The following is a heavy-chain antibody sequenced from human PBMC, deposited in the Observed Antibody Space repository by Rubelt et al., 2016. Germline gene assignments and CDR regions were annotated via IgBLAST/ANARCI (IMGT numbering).Heavy chain of an antibody. CDR3: ARVNVQWLGTFDY. V-gene: IGHV4-34*01. CDR2: INHSGST. J-gene: IGHJ4*02. Sequence: GKGLEWIGEINHSGSTNYNPSLKSRVTISVDTSKNQFSLKLSSVTAADTAVYYCARVNVQWLGTFDYWGQGTLVTVSS. D-gene: IGHD6-19*01.